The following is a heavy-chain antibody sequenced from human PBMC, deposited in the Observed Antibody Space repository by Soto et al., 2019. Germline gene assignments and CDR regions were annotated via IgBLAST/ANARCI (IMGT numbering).Heavy chain of an antibody. D-gene: IGHD2-15*01. CDR2: ISFDGGNQ. CDR3: AIGSSVTAAVSVGGCDT. J-gene: IGHJ5*02. CDR1: GFDFNTYG. V-gene: IGHV3-30*03. Sequence: QVPLVQSGGGVVQHGRSMRLSCAASGFDFNTYGFHWVRQAPGKGLEWVAGISFDGGNQYYADSVKGRFTISRDTSNRPVYLNMNSLGAEDPAPSCCAIGSSVTAAVSVGGCDTWGQGILVIVSS.